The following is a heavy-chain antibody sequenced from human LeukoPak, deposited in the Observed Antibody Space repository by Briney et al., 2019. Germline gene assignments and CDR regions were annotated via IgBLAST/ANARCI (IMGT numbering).Heavy chain of an antibody. CDR3: ARAPPRRDGNNHRGYYFDY. CDR2: IKKDGSEK. D-gene: IGHD5-24*01. Sequence: GGPLSLPFAASGFTLVSIGWTWVPQAPGKGLKGWPNIKKDGSEKYYVASVKGRFTISRDNAKNSLYLQMNSLRVEETAVYYCARAPPRRDGNNHRGYYFDYWGQGSLVTVSS. CDR1: GFTLVSIG. V-gene: IGHV3-7*01. J-gene: IGHJ4*02.